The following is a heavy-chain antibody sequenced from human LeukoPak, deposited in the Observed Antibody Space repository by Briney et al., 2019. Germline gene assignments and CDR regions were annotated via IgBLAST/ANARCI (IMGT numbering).Heavy chain of an antibody. CDR2: MNPNSGNT. CDR3: ARDAGDSSGYYSQAFDI. V-gene: IGHV1-8*01. J-gene: IGHJ3*02. CDR1: GYTFTSYD. Sequence: ASVKVSCKASGYTFTSYDINWVRQATGQGLEWMGWMNPNSGNTGYAQKFQGRVTMTRNTSISTAYMELSSLRSDDTAVYYCARDAGDSSGYYSQAFDIWGQGTMVTVSS. D-gene: IGHD3-22*01.